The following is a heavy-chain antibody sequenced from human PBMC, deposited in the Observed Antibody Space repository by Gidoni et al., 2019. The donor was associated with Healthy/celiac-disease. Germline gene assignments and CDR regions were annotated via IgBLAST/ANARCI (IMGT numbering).Heavy chain of an antibody. CDR3: ARERGRNWNDGTYYYDSSGYYWVGAFDI. Sequence: QVQLVQSGAEVTKPGSSVKVSCMASGGTFSRSAFSWLRQATGPGLEWMGGIIPIFGKANYAQKFQGRVTITADEATSTAYMELSSLRSEDTAGYYCARERGRNWNDGTYYYDSSGYYWVGAFDIWGQGTMVTVSS. D-gene: IGHD3-22*01. J-gene: IGHJ3*02. CDR2: IIPIFGKA. V-gene: IGHV1-69*01. CDR1: GGTFSRSA.